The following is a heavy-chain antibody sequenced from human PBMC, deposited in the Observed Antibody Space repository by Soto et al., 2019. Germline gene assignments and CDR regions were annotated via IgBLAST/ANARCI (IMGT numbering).Heavy chain of an antibody. D-gene: IGHD3-22*01. J-gene: IGHJ3*02. CDR3: ASGEFGITMIVVVRGEPRTIKRWAFDI. V-gene: IGHV1-69*13. CDR1: GCTFSGYA. CDR2: IIPIFGTA. Sequence: GASVKVSCKASGCTFSGYAISWVRQAPGQGLEWMGGIIPIFGTANYAQKFQGRVTITADESTSTAYMELSSLRSEDTAVYYCASGEFGITMIVVVRGEPRTIKRWAFDIWGQGTMVTVSS.